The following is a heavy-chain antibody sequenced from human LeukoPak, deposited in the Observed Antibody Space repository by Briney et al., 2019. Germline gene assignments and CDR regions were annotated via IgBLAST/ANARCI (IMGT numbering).Heavy chain of an antibody. CDR1: GFTFSSYS. J-gene: IGHJ4*02. CDR3: ARGGIQLHFDY. CDR2: ISSSSSSYI. V-gene: IGHV3-21*01. Sequence: KSGGSLRLSCAASGFTFSSYSMNWVRQAPGKGLEWVSSISSSSSSYIYYADSVKGRFTISRDNAKNSLYLQMNSLRAEDTAVYYCARGGIQLHFDYWGQGTLVTVSS. D-gene: IGHD5-18*01.